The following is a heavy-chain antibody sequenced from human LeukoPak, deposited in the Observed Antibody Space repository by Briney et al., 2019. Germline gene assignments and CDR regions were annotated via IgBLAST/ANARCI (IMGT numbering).Heavy chain of an antibody. D-gene: IGHD6-13*01. J-gene: IGHJ5*02. Sequence: PSETLSLTCAVYGGSFSGYYWSWIRQPPGKGLEWIGEINHSGSTYYNPSLKSRVTISVDTSKNQFSLKLSSVTAADTAVYYCASGIAAASTLPWFDPWGQGTLVTVSS. CDR2: INHSGST. V-gene: IGHV4-34*09. CDR1: GGSFSGYY. CDR3: ASGIAAASTLPWFDP.